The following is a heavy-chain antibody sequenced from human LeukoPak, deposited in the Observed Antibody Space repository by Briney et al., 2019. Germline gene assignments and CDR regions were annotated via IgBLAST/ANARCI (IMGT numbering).Heavy chain of an antibody. Sequence: GESLKISCRGSGYSFTTYWIGWVRQMPGKGLEGTGIIYPGDSDTRYTPSFQGTVTMSADKSINTAYLQWRSVKASDTAIYYCARRQGCSSTSCPTYYWGQGTLVT. J-gene: IGHJ4*02. CDR3: ARRQGCSSTSCPTYY. D-gene: IGHD2-2*01. CDR1: GYSFTTYW. V-gene: IGHV5-51*01. CDR2: IYPGDSDT.